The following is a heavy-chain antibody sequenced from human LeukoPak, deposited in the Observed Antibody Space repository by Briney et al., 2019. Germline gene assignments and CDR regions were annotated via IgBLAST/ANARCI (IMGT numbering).Heavy chain of an antibody. D-gene: IGHD2-21*01. CDR1: GYTFTSYG. Sequence: ASVKVSCKASGYTFTSYGISWVRQAPGQGLEWMGWISAYNGNTNYAQKLQGRVTMTTDTSTSTAYMELRSLRSDDTAVYYCARDGPGFAVPCYYGMDVWGQGTTVTVSS. V-gene: IGHV1-18*01. CDR2: ISAYNGNT. J-gene: IGHJ6*02. CDR3: ARDGPGFAVPCYYGMDV.